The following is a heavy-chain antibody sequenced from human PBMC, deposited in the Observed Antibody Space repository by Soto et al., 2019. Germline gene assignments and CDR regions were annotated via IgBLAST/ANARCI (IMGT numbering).Heavy chain of an antibody. CDR2: IYYSGST. J-gene: IGHJ3*02. Sequence: ETLSLTCTVSGGSITSSSYYWGWIRQPPGKGLEWIGSIYYSGSTYYNPSLKSRVTISVDTSKSQFSLKLNSVTAADTSVYYCARPPTASLDAFEIWGQGTMVTVSS. CDR3: ARPPTASLDAFEI. CDR1: GGSITSSSYY. V-gene: IGHV4-39*01.